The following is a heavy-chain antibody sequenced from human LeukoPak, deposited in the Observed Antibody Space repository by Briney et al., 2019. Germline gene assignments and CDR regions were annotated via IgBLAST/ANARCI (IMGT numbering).Heavy chain of an antibody. CDR2: IYPGDSDT. J-gene: IGHJ5*02. V-gene: IGHV5-51*01. CDR3: ARLQTHVVVPAAAFDP. Sequence: GESLKISCKGSGYSFTNYWISWVRQMPGKGLEWMGIIYPGDSDTRYSPSFQGQVTISADKSISTAYLQWSSLKASDTAMYYCARLQTHVVVPAAAFDPWGQGTLVTVSS. D-gene: IGHD2-2*01. CDR1: GYSFTNYW.